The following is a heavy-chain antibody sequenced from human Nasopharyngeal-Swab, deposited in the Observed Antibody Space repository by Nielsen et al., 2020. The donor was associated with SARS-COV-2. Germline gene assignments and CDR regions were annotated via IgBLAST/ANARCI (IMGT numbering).Heavy chain of an antibody. D-gene: IGHD3-10*01. J-gene: IGHJ4*02. CDR3: TRDCITLVRGYLTTAGFDY. Sequence: WIRQPPGKGLEWVATIKEDGSEKYYLDSVRGRFTISRDNAKNSLYLQMNSLSAEDTAIYYCTRDCITLVRGYLTTAGFDYWGQGTLVTVSS. CDR2: IKEDGSEK. V-gene: IGHV3-7*03.